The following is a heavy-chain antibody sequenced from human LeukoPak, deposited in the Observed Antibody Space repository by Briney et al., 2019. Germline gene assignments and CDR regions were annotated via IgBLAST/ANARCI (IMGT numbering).Heavy chain of an antibody. Sequence: GGSLRLSCAASGLTFSNYWMDWVRQAPGKGLEWVANIKQDGSEKNYVDSVKGRFIIPRDNAKNSLYLQMNSLRAEDTAVYYCARSRGPNTFGGVHDFWGQGTLVTVSS. J-gene: IGHJ4*02. CDR2: IKQDGSEK. CDR3: ARSRGPNTFGGVHDF. D-gene: IGHD3-16*01. V-gene: IGHV3-7*03. CDR1: GLTFSNYW.